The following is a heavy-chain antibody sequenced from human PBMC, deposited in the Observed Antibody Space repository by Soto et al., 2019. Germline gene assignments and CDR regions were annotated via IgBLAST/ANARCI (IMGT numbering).Heavy chain of an antibody. CDR3: ARATTVTTTDY. V-gene: IGHV4-38-2*01. J-gene: IGHJ4*02. CDR1: GYSISSGYY. D-gene: IGHD4-17*01. CDR2: IYRSGST. Sequence: SETLSLTCAVSGYSISSGYYWGWIRQPPGKGLEWIGSIYRSGSTYYNPSLKSRVTISVDTSKNQFSLKLSSVTAADTAVYYCARATTVTTTDYWGQGTLVTVSS.